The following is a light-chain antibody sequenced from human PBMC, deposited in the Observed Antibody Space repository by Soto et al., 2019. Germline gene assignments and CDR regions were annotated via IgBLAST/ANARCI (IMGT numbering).Light chain of an antibody. CDR2: EVV. CDR1: KSDIGVYDF. Sequence: QSALTQPPSASGSPGQSVTISCTGTKSDIGVYDFVSWYQQHPGKAPRLIIYEVVQRPSGVPDRFSGSKSGNTASLTVSGLQAADEADYFCKSYAGSNTYVFGRGTKVTVL. CDR3: KSYAGSNTYV. V-gene: IGLV2-8*01. J-gene: IGLJ1*01.